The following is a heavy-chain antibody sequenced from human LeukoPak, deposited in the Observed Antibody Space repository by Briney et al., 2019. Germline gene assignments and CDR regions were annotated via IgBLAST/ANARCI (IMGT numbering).Heavy chain of an antibody. CDR3: ARRGVDILTGYYTRNWFDP. J-gene: IGHJ5*02. CDR2: INHSGST. Sequence: SETLYLTCAVYGGSFSGYYWSWIRQPPGKGLEWIGEINHSGSTNYNPSLKSRVTISVDTSKNQFSLKLSSVTAADTAVYYCARRGVDILTGYYTRNWFDPWGQGTLVTVSS. D-gene: IGHD3-9*01. CDR1: GGSFSGYY. V-gene: IGHV4-34*01.